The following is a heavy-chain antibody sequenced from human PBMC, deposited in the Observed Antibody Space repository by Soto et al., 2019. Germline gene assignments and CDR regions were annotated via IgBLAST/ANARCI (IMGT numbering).Heavy chain of an antibody. CDR3: ARGITYYDILTGYVPPYYYYGKHL. V-gene: IGHV3-30-3*01. J-gene: IGHJ6*02. CDR1: EFTFSSYA. D-gene: IGHD3-9*01. Sequence: PGGSLRLSCAASEFTFSSYAMHWVRQAPGKGLEWVAVISYDGSNKYYADSVKGRFTISRDNSKNTLYLQMNSLRAEDTAVYYCARGITYYDILTGYVPPYYYYGKHLWVQATTFTVSS. CDR2: ISYDGSNK.